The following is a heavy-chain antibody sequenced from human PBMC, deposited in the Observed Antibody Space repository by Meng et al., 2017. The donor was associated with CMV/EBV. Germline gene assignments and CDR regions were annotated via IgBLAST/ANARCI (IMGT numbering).Heavy chain of an antibody. D-gene: IGHD2-2*01. CDR3: ARRVGRVVPAAILWFDP. Sequence: YGGSFSGYYWSWIRQPPGKGLEWIGEINHSGSTNYNPSLKSRVTISVDTSKNQFSLKLSSVTAADTAVYYCARRVGRVVPAAILWFDPWGQGTLVTVSS. CDR2: INHSGST. J-gene: IGHJ5*02. V-gene: IGHV4-34*01. CDR1: GGSFSGYY.